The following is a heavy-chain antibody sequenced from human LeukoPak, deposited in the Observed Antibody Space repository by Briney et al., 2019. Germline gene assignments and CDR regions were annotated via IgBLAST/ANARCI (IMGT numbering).Heavy chain of an antibody. V-gene: IGHV1-18*01. Sequence: ASVTVSFKASGYTFTSYGISWVRPAPGQGLEWMGWISAYNGNTNYAQKLQGRVTMTTDTSTSTAYMELRSLRSDDTAVYYCARVLGATSPYGMDVWGQGTTVTVSS. CDR1: GYTFTSYG. CDR3: ARVLGATSPYGMDV. D-gene: IGHD1-26*01. J-gene: IGHJ6*02. CDR2: ISAYNGNT.